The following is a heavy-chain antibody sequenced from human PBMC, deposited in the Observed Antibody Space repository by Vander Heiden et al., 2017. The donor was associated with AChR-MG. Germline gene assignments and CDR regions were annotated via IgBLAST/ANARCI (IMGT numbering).Heavy chain of an antibody. D-gene: IGHD1-26*01. CDR3: AEEGRGGGLHSREQAGPRKR. J-gene: IGHJ4*02. Sequence: QLQLQESGSGLVKPSQTLSLTCAVSGGSISSGGYSWSWIRPPPGKGLEWIGYIYHSGSTYYNPSLKSRVTISVDRSKNQFSLKLSSVTAADTAVYYCAEEGRGGGLHSREQAGPRKRWGQGTLVTVSS. CDR2: IYHSGST. V-gene: IGHV4-30-2*01. CDR1: GGSISSGGYS.